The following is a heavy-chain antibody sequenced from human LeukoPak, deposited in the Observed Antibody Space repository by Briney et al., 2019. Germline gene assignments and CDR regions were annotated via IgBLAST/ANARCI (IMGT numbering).Heavy chain of an antibody. J-gene: IGHJ4*02. CDR2: IIPIFGTA. D-gene: IGHD3-10*01. CDR1: GGTFSSYA. CDR3: ARDLRPVLLWFGELLGDY. V-gene: IGHV1-69*06. Sequence: ASVKVSCKASGGTFSSYAISWVRQAPGQGLEWMGGIIPIFGTANYAQKFQGRVTITADKSTSTAYMELRSLRSDDTAVYYCARDLRPVLLWFGELLGDYWGQGTLVTVSS.